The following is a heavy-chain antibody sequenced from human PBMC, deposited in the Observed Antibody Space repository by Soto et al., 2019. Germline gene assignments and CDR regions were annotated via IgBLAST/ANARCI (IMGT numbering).Heavy chain of an antibody. Sequence: SVKVSCKASGGTFSSYAISWVRQAPGQGLEWMGGIIPIFGTANYAQKFQGRVTITADESTSTAYMELSSLRSEDTAVYYCALGYCSGGSCTESYYYYYGMDVCGQGTTVTVYS. V-gene: IGHV1-69*13. D-gene: IGHD2-15*01. CDR3: ALGYCSGGSCTESYYYYYGMDV. CDR1: GGTFSSYA. CDR2: IIPIFGTA. J-gene: IGHJ6*02.